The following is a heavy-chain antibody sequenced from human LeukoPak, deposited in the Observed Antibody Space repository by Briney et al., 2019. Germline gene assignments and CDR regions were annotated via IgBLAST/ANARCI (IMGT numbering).Heavy chain of an antibody. Sequence: RGSLRLSCAASGFTFSSYGMHWVRQAPGKGLEWVAVISYDGSNKYYADSVKGRFTISRDNSKNTLYLQMDSLRAEDTAVYYCAKDREGELLGYWGQGTLVTVSS. CDR3: AKDREGELLGY. J-gene: IGHJ4*02. CDR2: ISYDGSNK. D-gene: IGHD1-26*01. V-gene: IGHV3-30*18. CDR1: GFTFSSYG.